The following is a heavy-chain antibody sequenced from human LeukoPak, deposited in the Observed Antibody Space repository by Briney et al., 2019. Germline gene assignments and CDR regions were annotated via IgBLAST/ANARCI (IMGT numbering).Heavy chain of an antibody. CDR2: IRSDGSNI. Sequence: AGGSLRLSCAASGFTFSSYGMHWVRQAPGKGLEWVAIIRSDGSNIYYADSVKGRFTISRDNSRNTLFLQMNSLRAEDTAVYYCARVQRGIAVALDYWGQGTLATASS. CDR1: GFTFSSYG. CDR3: ARVQRGIAVALDY. D-gene: IGHD6-19*01. V-gene: IGHV3-30*02. J-gene: IGHJ4*02.